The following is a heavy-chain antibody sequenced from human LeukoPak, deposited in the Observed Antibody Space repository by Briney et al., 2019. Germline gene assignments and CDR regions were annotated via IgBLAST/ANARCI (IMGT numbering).Heavy chain of an antibody. J-gene: IGHJ3*02. D-gene: IGHD2-2*01. V-gene: IGHV3-30-3*01. CDR1: GFTFSNYA. CDR3: AGAAPGYCRSTNCLGTFDI. CDR2: ISYDGSNK. Sequence: PGGSLRLSCAASGFTFSNYAMHWVRQAPGKGLEWVAVISYDGSNKYFADSVKGRFTISRDNSKNTLYLQMNSLRVEDTAVYYCAGAAPGYCRSTNCLGTFDIWGQGTMVTVSS.